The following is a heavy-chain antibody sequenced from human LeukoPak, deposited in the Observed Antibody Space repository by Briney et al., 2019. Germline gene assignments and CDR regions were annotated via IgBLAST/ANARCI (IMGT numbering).Heavy chain of an antibody. J-gene: IGHJ4*02. V-gene: IGHV1-2*02. CDR3: ARGVGHRGQEHSYVYYFDY. Sequence: GASVKVSCKASGYTFTGYYMHWVRQAPGQGLEWMGWITPNSVGTNYAQKFQGRVTITRDTSISTAYMELSSLRSEDTAMYYCARGVGHRGQEHSYVYYFDYWGQGPLVTVSS. D-gene: IGHD5-18*01. CDR2: ITPNSVGT. CDR1: GYTFTGYY.